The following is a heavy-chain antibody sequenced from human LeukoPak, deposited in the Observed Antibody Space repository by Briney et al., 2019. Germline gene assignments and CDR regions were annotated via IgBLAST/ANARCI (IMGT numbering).Heavy chain of an antibody. J-gene: IGHJ4*02. Sequence: SETLSLTCTVSGGSISSSNYYWGWIRQPPVVGLEWIGSIYYSGSTYYNPSLKSRVTISVGTSKNQFSLKLSSVTAADTAVYYCASRDSSGSSFDYWGQGTLVTVSS. CDR1: GGSISSSNYY. D-gene: IGHD3-22*01. CDR2: IYYSGST. CDR3: ASRDSSGSSFDY. V-gene: IGHV4-39*01.